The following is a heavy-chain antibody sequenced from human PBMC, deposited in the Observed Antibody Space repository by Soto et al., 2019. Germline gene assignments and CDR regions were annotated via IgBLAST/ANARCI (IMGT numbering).Heavy chain of an antibody. V-gene: IGHV1-69*06. CDR2: IVTNIGTV. J-gene: IGHJ4*02. CDR3: SRRDTCCGLRYFDN. CDR1: GGTLTNFINYP. D-gene: IGHD2-21*01. Sequence: QMQLVQSGAEVKKPGSSVKVSCKASGGTLTNFINYPLNWVRQAPGQGLEWMGGIVTNIGTVNYAQKFQGRVAITADTSTGTAYMELSSLRSEDTALYYCSRRDTCCGLRYFDNWGQGTLVTVSS.